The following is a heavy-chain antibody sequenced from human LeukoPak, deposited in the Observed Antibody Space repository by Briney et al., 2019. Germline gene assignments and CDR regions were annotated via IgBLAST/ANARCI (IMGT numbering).Heavy chain of an antibody. Sequence: SETLSLTCTVSGGSISSSSYYWSWIRQPAGKGLEWIGRIYTSGSTNYNPSLKSRVTISVDTSKNQFSLKLSSVTAADTAVYYCARGRASSWFDPWGQGTLVTVSS. CDR3: ARGRASSWFDP. D-gene: IGHD2-2*01. CDR1: GGSISSSSYY. V-gene: IGHV4-61*02. CDR2: IYTSGST. J-gene: IGHJ5*02.